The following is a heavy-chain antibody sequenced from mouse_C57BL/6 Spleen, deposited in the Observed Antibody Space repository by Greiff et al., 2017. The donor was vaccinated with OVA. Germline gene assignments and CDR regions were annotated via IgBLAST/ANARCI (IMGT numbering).Heavy chain of an antibody. D-gene: IGHD2-4*01. CDR2: ISSGGSYT. CDR3: ARHYDYDGGAWFAY. V-gene: IGHV5-6*01. CDR1: GFTFSSYG. Sequence: EVKLVESGGDLVKPGGSLKLSCAASGFTFSSYGMSWVRQTPDKRLEWVATISSGGSYTYYPDSVKGRFTISRDNAKNTLYLQMSSLKSEDTAMYYCARHYDYDGGAWFAYWGQGTLVTVSA. J-gene: IGHJ3*01.